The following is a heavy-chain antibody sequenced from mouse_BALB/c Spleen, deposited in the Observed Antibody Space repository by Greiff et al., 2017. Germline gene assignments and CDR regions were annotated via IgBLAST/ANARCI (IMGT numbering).Heavy chain of an antibody. CDR2: IHPSDSET. Sequence: VQLQQPGAELVRPGASVKLFCKASGYSFTSYWMNWVTQRPGQGLEWIGLIHPSDSETRLNQKFTDKATLTVDKSSSTAYMQLSSPTSEDSAVYYCAIRYYDYDPFAYWGQGTLVTVSA. J-gene: IGHJ3*01. CDR3: AIRYYDYDPFAY. CDR1: GYSFTSYW. D-gene: IGHD2-4*01. V-gene: IGHV1-74*01.